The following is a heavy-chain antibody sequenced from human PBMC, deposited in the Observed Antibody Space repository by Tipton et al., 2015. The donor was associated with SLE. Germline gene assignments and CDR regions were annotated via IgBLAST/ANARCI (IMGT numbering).Heavy chain of an antibody. D-gene: IGHD5-24*01. V-gene: IGHV3-33*01. J-gene: IGHJ4*02. CDR2: INYDGSDK. CDR1: GFAFGSYD. CDR3: ARGDANSGDY. Sequence: SLRLSCAASGFAFGSYDLHWVRQSPGKGLEWVAFINYDGSDKNYADSLKGRVTISRDTSKNTVYLQMNSLRDEDTAVYYCARGDANSGDYWGQGTLATVSS.